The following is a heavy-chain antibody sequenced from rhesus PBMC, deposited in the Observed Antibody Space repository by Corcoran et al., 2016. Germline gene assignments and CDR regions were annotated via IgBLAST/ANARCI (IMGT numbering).Heavy chain of an antibody. CDR2: ITYSGST. CDR1: GGSISSSSYY. Sequence: QVQLQESGPGLVKPSETLSLTCAFYGGSISSSSYYWIWLRQPHGKGLEWIGYITYSGSTSYNPSLKSRVTISRDTSKNQFSRKLSSVTAADTAVYYCARRGPMVGFDYWGQGVLVTVSS. V-gene: IGHV4-122*02. J-gene: IGHJ4*01. D-gene: IGHD4-4*01. CDR3: ARRGPMVGFDY.